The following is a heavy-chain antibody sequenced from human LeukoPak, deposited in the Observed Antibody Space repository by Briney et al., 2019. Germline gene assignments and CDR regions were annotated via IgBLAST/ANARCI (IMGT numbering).Heavy chain of an antibody. CDR1: GGTFSSYA. Sequence: ASVKVSCKAFGGTFSSYAISWVRQAPGQGLEWMGRIIPIFGTANYAQKFQGRVTITTDESTSTAYMELSSLRSEDTAVYYCAREVDYDYVWGSYRYNPPLDYWGQGTLVTVSS. CDR2: IIPIFGTA. CDR3: AREVDYDYVWGSYRYNPPLDY. V-gene: IGHV1-69*05. J-gene: IGHJ4*02. D-gene: IGHD3-16*02.